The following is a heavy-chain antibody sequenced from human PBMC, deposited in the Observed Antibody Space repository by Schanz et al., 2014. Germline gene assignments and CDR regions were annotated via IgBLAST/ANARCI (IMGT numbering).Heavy chain of an antibody. J-gene: IGHJ4*01. Sequence: VQLVESGGGLVQPGGSLRLSCAASGFTFSDHYMDWVRQAPGKGLEWVSGISGGGGTRNYADSVKGRFTISRDNAKNSLYLQMNSLRAEDTAVYYSAREQIMAAAGRVDYWGHGTLVTVSS. V-gene: IGHV3-11*01. CDR2: ISGGGGTR. CDR1: GFTFSDHY. CDR3: AREQIMAAAGRVDY. D-gene: IGHD6-13*01.